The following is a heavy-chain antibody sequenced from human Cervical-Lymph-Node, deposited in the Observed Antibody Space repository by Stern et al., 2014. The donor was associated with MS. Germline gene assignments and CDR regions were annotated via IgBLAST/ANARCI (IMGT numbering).Heavy chain of an antibody. D-gene: IGHD3-10*01. V-gene: IGHV3-30*18. CDR2: ISYDGSDT. Sequence: VQLVESGGGVVQPGRSLRLTCTVSGFTFSSYGMHWVRQAPGKGLEWVSVISYDGSDTYYAESVKGRFTISRDNTKNTVYLEMGRLRREDTAVYYCVKRGITEVRGVRLGDYWGPGTLVIVSS. CDR3: VKRGITEVRGVRLGDY. CDR1: GFTFSSYG. J-gene: IGHJ4*02.